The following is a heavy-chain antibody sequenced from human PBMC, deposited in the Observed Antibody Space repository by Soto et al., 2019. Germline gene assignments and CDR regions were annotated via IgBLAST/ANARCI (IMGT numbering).Heavy chain of an antibody. CDR3: ATLPRTIERTPAAIWSFDS. V-gene: IGHV1-24*01. CDR1: GYSLSDLS. D-gene: IGHD2-2*01. J-gene: IGHJ4*02. Sequence: SVTESWIVSGYSLSDLSIHWVRKAPVKGLEWMGGLDAEDGETIYAQKLQGRGTMTEDTSTDTAYMELSSLTSEDTAMYYCATLPRTIERTPAAIWSFDSWGQGTLVTVSS. CDR2: LDAEDGET.